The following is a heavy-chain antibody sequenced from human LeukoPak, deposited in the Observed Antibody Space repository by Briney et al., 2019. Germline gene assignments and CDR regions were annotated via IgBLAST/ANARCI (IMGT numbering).Heavy chain of an antibody. Sequence: ASMKVSCKASGYTFTGYYIHWVRQAPGQGLEWMGWINPNTGDTNYAQRFQGRVTMTRDMSISTAYMELSRLRSDDTAVYYCARDLHWGPDYWGQGTLVTVSS. CDR2: INPNTGDT. J-gene: IGHJ4*02. V-gene: IGHV1-2*02. D-gene: IGHD7-27*01. CDR3: ARDLHWGPDY. CDR1: GYTFTGYY.